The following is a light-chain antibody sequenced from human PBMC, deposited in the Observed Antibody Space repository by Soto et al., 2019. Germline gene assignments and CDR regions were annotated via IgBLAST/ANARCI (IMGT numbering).Light chain of an antibody. Sequence: EILLTHSPATLSLSPGERATLSCRAGQSISNYLAWYQQRPGQAPRLLIYDASNRATDIPARFSGSGSGTDFTLTISSLEPDDFSVYYCQNWGAFGHGTKVEIK. J-gene: IGKJ3*01. CDR3: QNWGA. CDR2: DAS. CDR1: QSISNY. V-gene: IGKV3-11*01.